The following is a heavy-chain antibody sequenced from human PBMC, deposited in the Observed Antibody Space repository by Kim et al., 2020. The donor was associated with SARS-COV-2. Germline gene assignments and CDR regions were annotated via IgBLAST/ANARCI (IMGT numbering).Heavy chain of an antibody. CDR1: GGPIDNVAYY. V-gene: IGHV4-31*03. CDR3: ARCYTTGRGWFDP. J-gene: IGHJ5*02. D-gene: IGHD2-2*02. Sequence: SETLSLTCSVSGGPIDNVAYYWSWIRQRPGQGLEWIGYIFRSGRASYNSALKSRLTISMDTSKNQFSLEVTSVTAAETAVYYCARCYTTGRGWFDPWGRGTLVTVSS. CDR2: IFRSGRA.